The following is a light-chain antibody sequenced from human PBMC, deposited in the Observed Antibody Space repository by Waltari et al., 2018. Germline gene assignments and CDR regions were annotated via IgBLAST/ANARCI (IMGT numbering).Light chain of an antibody. CDR2: GAS. CDR3: QQYNNWPPLT. J-gene: IGKJ4*01. V-gene: IGKV3-15*01. CDR1: QSVSSN. Sequence: IVMTQSPATLSVSPGERATLSCSASQSVSSNLAWYQQKPGQAPRLLIYGASTRATGIPARFSGSGSGTEFTLTISSLQSEDFAVYYCQQYNNWPPLTFGGGTKVEI.